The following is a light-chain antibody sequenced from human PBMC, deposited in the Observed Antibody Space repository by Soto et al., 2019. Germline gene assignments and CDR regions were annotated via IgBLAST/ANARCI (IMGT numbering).Light chain of an antibody. CDR2: GAS. CDR3: QQSYDTLLS. J-gene: IGKJ4*01. CDR1: QNINTF. Sequence: DIQMTQSPSTLSGSVGDRVTISCRASQNINTFLNWYQQKGGKAPKLLIHGASSLQSGVPLRFSGSGSGTDFSLTISSLQPEDFATYYCQQSYDTLLSFGGGTKVDI. V-gene: IGKV1-39*01.